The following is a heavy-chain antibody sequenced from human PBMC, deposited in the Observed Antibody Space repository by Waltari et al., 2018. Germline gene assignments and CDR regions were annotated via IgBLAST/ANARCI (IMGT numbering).Heavy chain of an antibody. J-gene: IGHJ4*02. V-gene: IGHV3-21*01. CDR3: ASQDCSSTSCYSDY. CDR2: ISSSSSYI. CDR1: GFTFSSYS. D-gene: IGHD2-2*01. Sequence: EVQLVESGGGLVKPGGSLRLSCAASGFTFSSYSMNWVRQAPGKGLEWVSSISSSSSYIYYADSVKGRFTISRDNAKNSLYLQMNSLRADDTAVYYCASQDCSSTSCYSDYWGQGTLVTVSS.